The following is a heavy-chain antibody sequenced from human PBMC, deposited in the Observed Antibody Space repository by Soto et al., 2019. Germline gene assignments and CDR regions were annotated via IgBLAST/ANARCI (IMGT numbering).Heavy chain of an antibody. CDR3: ARCYDYVWGTYRYTPDY. D-gene: IGHD3-16*02. CDR1: GFTFSDYY. J-gene: IGHJ4*02. V-gene: IGHV3-11*01. Sequence: QVQLVESGGRLVKPGGSLRLSCAASGFTFSDYYMTWIRQAPGKGLEWVSHISSSGSTIYYADSVKCRFTISRDNAKKSLYLQMNSLSAEDTAVYYCARCYDYVWGTYRYTPDYWGQGTLVTVSS. CDR2: ISSSGSTI.